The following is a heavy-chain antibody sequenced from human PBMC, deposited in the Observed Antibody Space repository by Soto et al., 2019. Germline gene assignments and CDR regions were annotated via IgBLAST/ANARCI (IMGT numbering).Heavy chain of an antibody. J-gene: IGHJ6*03. CDR2: IYYSGST. CDR3: ARLRTRGSGYDSGLIKRHYYYYMDV. CDR1: GGSISSYY. D-gene: IGHD5-12*01. Sequence: SETLSLTCTVSGGSISSYYWSWIRQPPGKGLEWIGYIYYSGSTNYNPSLKSRVTISVDTSKNQFSLKLSSVTAADTAVYYCARLRTRGSGYDSGLIKRHYYYYMDVWGKGTTVTVSS. V-gene: IGHV4-59*08.